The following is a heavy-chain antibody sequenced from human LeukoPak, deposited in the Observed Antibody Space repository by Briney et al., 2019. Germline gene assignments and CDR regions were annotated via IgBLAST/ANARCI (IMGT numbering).Heavy chain of an antibody. J-gene: IGHJ6*02. Sequence: GGSLRLSCAASGFTFNNYAMSWVRQAPGKGLEWVSSISGSGGSKYYADSVKGRFTISRDNAKNSLFLQMNNLGAEDTAVYYCAVALSGSYVYYHTMDVWGQGTTVTVSS. CDR2: ISGSGGSK. V-gene: IGHV3-23*01. D-gene: IGHD3-10*01. CDR1: GFTFNNYA. CDR3: AVALSGSYVYYHTMDV.